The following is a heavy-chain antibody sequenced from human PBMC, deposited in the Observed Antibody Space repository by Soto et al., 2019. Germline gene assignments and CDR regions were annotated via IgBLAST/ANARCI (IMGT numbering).Heavy chain of an antibody. CDR1: GGTFSSYA. J-gene: IGHJ5*02. CDR2: IIPIFGTA. V-gene: IGHV1-69*06. Sequence: QVQLVQSGAEVKKPGSSVKVSCKASGGTFSSYAISWVRQAPGQGLEWMGGIIPIFGTANYAQKFQGRVTISADKSTSTAYMELSSLRSEDTAVYYCARETDSSLKVGIWFDPWGQGTLVTVSS. D-gene: IGHD6-6*01. CDR3: ARETDSSLKVGIWFDP.